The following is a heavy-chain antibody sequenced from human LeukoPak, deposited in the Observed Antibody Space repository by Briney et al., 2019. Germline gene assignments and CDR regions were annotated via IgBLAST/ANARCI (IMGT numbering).Heavy chain of an antibody. CDR3: AKDIADFWTLLDY. CDR1: GFTFSNAW. CDR2: ISYDGSNK. Sequence: RTGGSLRLSCAASGFTFSNAWMSWVRQAPGKGLEWVAVISYDGSNKYYADSVKGRFTISRDNSKNTLYLQMNSLRAEDTAVYYCAKDIADFWTLLDYWGQGTLVTVSS. J-gene: IGHJ4*02. D-gene: IGHD3-3*01. V-gene: IGHV3-30*18.